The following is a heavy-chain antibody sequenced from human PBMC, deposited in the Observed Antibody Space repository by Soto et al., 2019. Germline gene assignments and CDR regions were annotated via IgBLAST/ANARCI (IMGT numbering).Heavy chain of an antibody. CDR1: GFSLSSGGAG. J-gene: IGHJ5*02. V-gene: IGHV2-5*01. Sequence: QITLKESGPTLVKPTQTLTLTCTFSGFSLSSGGAGVGWIRQPPGKGLEWLALIYWNDDKRYSPSLRSRLTITKDTSKNQVVLLMTNMDPGDTATYYCAHRGYGDYPSDNGFDLWGQGTLVTVSS. D-gene: IGHD4-17*01. CDR3: AHRGYGDYPSDNGFDL. CDR2: IYWNDDK.